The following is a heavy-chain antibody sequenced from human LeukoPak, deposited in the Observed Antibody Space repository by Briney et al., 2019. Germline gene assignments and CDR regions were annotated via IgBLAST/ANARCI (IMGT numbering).Heavy chain of an antibody. V-gene: IGHV3-30*03. CDR3: ARGDEPPGIAVAGLGY. J-gene: IGHJ4*02. D-gene: IGHD6-19*01. CDR2: MSYDGSYR. Sequence: GGSLRLSCATSGFTFGSYAMHWVRQAPGKGLEWVALMSYDGSYRYYADSVKGRFTISRDNSKSTVHLQMNSLRPEDTAVYYCARGDEPPGIAVAGLGYWGQGTLVTVSS. CDR1: GFTFGSYA.